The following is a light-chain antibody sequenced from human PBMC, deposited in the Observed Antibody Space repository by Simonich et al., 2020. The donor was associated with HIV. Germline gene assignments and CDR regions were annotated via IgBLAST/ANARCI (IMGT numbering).Light chain of an antibody. CDR2: GAS. J-gene: IGKJ2*01. V-gene: IGKV3-15*01. CDR3: LQYNTYS. Sequence: ELVMTPSPATLSVSPGESATLSCRASPSVSSNLAWYQQKPGQAPRLLIYGASTRATGIPARFSGSGSGTEFTLTISSMQSEDFAIYYCLQYNTYSFGQGTKLVIK. CDR1: PSVSSN.